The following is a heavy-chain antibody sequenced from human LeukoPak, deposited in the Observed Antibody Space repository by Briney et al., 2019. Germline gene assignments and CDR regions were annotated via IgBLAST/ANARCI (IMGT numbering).Heavy chain of an antibody. D-gene: IGHD7-27*01. CDR2: MSPKSGNT. CDR3: VGGAPNWGFDY. CDR1: GYTFTSYD. V-gene: IGHV1-8*01. J-gene: IGHJ4*02. Sequence: GESLKISCKGSGYTFTSYDINWVRQATGHGFEWMGWMSPKSGNTGYAQNFQGRVTMTRDTSISTAYMELSSLRSEDTAVYYCVGGAPNWGFDYWGQGTLVTVSS.